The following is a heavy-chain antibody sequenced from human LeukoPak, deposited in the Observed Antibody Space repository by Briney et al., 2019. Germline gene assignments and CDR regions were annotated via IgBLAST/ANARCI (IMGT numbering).Heavy chain of an antibody. CDR1: GYIFTDYY. CDR2: INPNSGGT. D-gene: IGHD2-15*01. J-gene: IGHJ4*02. Sequence: ASVKVSCKASGYIFTDYYMHWVRQAPGQELGWMGRINPNSGGTNYAQKFQGRVTMTRDTSISTAYTELSSLRSEDTATYYCARGKVSRDCSGGSCTLPLYWGQGTLVTVSS. CDR3: ARGKVSRDCSGGSCTLPLY. V-gene: IGHV1/OR15-1*01.